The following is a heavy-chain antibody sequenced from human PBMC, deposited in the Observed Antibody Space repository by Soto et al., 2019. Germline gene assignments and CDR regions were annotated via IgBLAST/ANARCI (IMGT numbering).Heavy chain of an antibody. CDR2: FGTSRKYI. CDR3: VRDRDWALEI. Sequence: GGSLRLSCAASGYTLSDYSMNWVRQAPGKGLEWVSYFGTSRKYIFYADSVRGRFTISRDDAKNSVYLQLNSLRDEDTAVYYCVRDRDWALEIWGQGTLVTV. CDR1: GYTLSDYS. D-gene: IGHD3-9*01. J-gene: IGHJ3*02. V-gene: IGHV3-48*02.